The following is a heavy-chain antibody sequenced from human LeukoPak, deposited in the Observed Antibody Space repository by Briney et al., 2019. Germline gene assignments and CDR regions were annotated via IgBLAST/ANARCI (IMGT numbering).Heavy chain of an antibody. J-gene: IGHJ3*02. CDR3: ARTIFGVVRGMNRGYIDAFDI. V-gene: IGHV4-59*01. Sequence: PSETLSLTCTVSGGPISSYYWSWIRQPPGKGLEWIGYIFYSGRTNYNPSLKSRVTISIDTSKNQFSLKLSSVTAADTAVYYCARTIFGVVRGMNRGYIDAFDIWGQGTMVTVSS. CDR2: IFYSGRT. CDR1: GGPISSYY. D-gene: IGHD3-3*01.